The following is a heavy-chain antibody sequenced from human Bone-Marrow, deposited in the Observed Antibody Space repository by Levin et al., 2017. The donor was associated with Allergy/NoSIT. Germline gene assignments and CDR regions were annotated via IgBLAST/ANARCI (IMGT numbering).Heavy chain of an antibody. CDR2: THPDGRDK. D-gene: IGHD2-8*02. V-gene: IGHV3-7*01. Sequence: PGGSLRLSCAASDFSLSGYSMSWVRQSPGRGLEWVAKTHPDGRDKFYADSVTGRFAISRDNTKNSLYLQMSSLRVDDTAVYYCATEEYWRCETWGQGTPVTVSS. J-gene: IGHJ5*02. CDR1: DFSLSGYS. CDR3: ATEEYWRCET.